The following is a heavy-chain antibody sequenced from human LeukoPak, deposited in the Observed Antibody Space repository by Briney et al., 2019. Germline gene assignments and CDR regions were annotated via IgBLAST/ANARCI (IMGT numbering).Heavy chain of an antibody. V-gene: IGHV5-51*01. J-gene: IGHJ5*02. CDR1: GYSFTSYW. D-gene: IGHD3-10*01. CDR3: ARAARGYGSGSYYPGNWFDP. Sequence: GESLKISCKGSGYSFTSYWIGWVRQMPGKGLEWMGIIYPGDSDTRYSPSFQGQVTTSADKSISTAYLQWSSLKASDTAMYYCARAARGYGSGSYYPGNWFDPWGQGTLVTVSS. CDR2: IYPGDSDT.